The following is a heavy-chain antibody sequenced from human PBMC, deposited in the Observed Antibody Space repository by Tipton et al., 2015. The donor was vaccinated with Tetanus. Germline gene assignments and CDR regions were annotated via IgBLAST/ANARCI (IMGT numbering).Heavy chain of an antibody. Sequence: QLVQSGPEVKKPGASVKVSCKASGYTFTSYYMHWVRQAPGQGLEWMGIINPSGGSTSYAQKFQGRVTMTRDTSTSTVYMELSSLRSEDAAVYYCARSSIAGRWFDPWGQGTLVTVSS. CDR3: ARSSIAGRWFDP. D-gene: IGHD6-6*01. V-gene: IGHV1-46*01. CDR1: GYTFTSYY. CDR2: INPSGGST. J-gene: IGHJ5*02.